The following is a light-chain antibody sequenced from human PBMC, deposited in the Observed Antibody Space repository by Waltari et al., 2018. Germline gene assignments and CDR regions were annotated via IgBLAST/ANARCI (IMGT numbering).Light chain of an antibody. CDR2: DVT. CDR3: CSYAGSYTWV. CDR1: TNVLGSYNF. J-gene: IGLJ3*02. V-gene: IGLV2-11*01. Sequence: SALTQPRSVSGTPGESVTLSCPGTTNVLGSYNFVTCDQQHPGKAPKLIILDVTKRPSGVPDRLSGSKSGNTASLTISGLRAEDEAEYYCCSYAGSYTWVFGGGTKLTVV.